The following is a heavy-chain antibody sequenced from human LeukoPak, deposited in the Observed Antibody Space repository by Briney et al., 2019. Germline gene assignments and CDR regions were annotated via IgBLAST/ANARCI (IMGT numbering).Heavy chain of an antibody. CDR2: INPNSGGT. CDR3: ATPVAILDAFDI. V-gene: IGHV1-2*02. Sequence: ASVKVSCKASGYTFTGYYMHWVRQAPGQGLEWMGWINPNSGGTNYAQKFQGRVTMTRDTSISTAYMELSRLRSDDTAVYYCATPVAILDAFDIWGQGTMVTVSS. J-gene: IGHJ3*02. D-gene: IGHD2/OR15-2a*01. CDR1: GYTFTGYY.